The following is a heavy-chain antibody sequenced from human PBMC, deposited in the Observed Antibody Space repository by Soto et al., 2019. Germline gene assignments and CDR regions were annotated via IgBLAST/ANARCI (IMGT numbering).Heavy chain of an antibody. D-gene: IGHD5-18*01. J-gene: IGHJ6*02. CDR2: IDPSDSYT. CDR1: GYTFSNYY. CDR3: ARTESGYSYGFADV. Sequence: GESLKISCKGSGYTFSNYYITWVRQLPGQGLEWMGRIDPSDSYTHYNPSFQGHVTISADKSISTAYLQWSSLKASDTAMYYCARTESGYSYGFADVWGQGTTVTVSS. V-gene: IGHV5-10-1*01.